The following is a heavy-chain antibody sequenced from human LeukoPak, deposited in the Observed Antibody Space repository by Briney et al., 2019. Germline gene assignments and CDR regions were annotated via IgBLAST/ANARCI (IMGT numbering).Heavy chain of an antibody. J-gene: IGHJ4*02. Sequence: GASVKVSCKASGYTFTSYGISWVRQAPGQGLEWMGWINPNSGGTNYAQKFQGRVTMTRDTSISTAYMELSRLRSDDTAVYYCARDMVRGVMPFDYWGQGTLVTVSS. D-gene: IGHD3-10*01. CDR2: INPNSGGT. CDR3: ARDMVRGVMPFDY. V-gene: IGHV1-2*02. CDR1: GYTFTSYG.